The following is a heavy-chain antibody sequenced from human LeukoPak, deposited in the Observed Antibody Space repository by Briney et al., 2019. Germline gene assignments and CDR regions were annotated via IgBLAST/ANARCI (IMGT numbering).Heavy chain of an antibody. D-gene: IGHD6-13*01. CDR2: ISYDGRNK. CDR3: ARAGPATLRGPAYSSSWYGY. CDR1: GFTFSSYG. Sequence: GRSLRLSCAASGFTFSSYGIHWVRQAPGKGLEWVAVISYDGRNKYCADSVKGRFTISRDNAKNSLYLQMNSLRAEDTAVYYCARAGPATLRGPAYSSSWYGYWGQGTLVTVSS. V-gene: IGHV3-30*03. J-gene: IGHJ4*02.